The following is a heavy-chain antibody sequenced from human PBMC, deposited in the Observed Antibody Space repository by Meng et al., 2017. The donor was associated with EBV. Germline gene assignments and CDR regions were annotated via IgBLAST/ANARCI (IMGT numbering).Heavy chain of an antibody. CDR3: ASESGRGFTPDY. CDR2: LIPMSGAP. V-gene: IGHV1-69*01. D-gene: IGHD3-10*01. Sequence: QGQLTESGAEVKKPGSSVKVSCRTSGGTFRSDAVSWVRQAPGQGLEWMGGLIPMSGAPHYAQKFQDRVTIIADESTSTHSMELNNLRFEDTAMYYCASESGRGFTPDYWGQGTLVTVSS. CDR1: GGTFRSDA. J-gene: IGHJ4*02.